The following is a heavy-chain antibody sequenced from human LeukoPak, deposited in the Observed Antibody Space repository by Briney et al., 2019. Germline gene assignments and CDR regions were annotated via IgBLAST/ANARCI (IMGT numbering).Heavy chain of an antibody. V-gene: IGHV3-43*01. J-gene: IGHJ4*02. CDR3: AKATRGDGSYLIDY. CDR1: GFTFGDYT. CDR2: ISWDGVST. D-gene: IGHD1-26*01. Sequence: GGSLRLSCAASGFTFGDYTMHWVRQTPAKGLEWVSVISWDGVSTYYADSMKGRFTISRDNSKNSLFLQMNSLRTADTALYYCAKATRGDGSYLIDYWGQGTPVTVSS.